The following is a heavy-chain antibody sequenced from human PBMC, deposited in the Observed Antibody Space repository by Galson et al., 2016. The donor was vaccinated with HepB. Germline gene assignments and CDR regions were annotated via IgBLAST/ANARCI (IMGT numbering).Heavy chain of an antibody. D-gene: IGHD3-9*01. CDR2: IYHGGSG. Sequence: SETPSLTCTVSGVSITSFYWTWIRQPPGGGLDWIGYIYHGGSGNYSPSLKSRVTMSLDTSKNQFSLRLSSVTAADTAVYYCVRQTTHSSDPTGYNGRWFDPWGHGSLVTVSS. CDR1: GVSITSFY. J-gene: IGHJ5*02. V-gene: IGHV4-59*08. CDR3: VRQTTHSSDPTGYNGRWFDP.